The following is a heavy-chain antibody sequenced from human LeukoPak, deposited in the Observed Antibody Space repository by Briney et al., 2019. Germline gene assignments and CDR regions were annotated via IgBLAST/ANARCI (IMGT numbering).Heavy chain of an antibody. CDR2: ISSSGSTI. CDR3: ASYGGNFRRNFLDY. J-gene: IGHJ4*02. Sequence: GGSLRLSCAASGFTFSTYAMSWVRQAPGKGLEWVSGISSSGSTIYYADSVKGRFTISRDNAKNSLYLQMNSLRAEDTAVYYCASYGGNFRRNFLDYWGQGTLVTVSS. D-gene: IGHD4-23*01. CDR1: GFTFSTYA. V-gene: IGHV3-11*01.